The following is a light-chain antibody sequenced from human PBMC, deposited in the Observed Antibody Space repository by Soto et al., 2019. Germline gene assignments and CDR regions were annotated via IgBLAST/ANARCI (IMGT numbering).Light chain of an antibody. CDR1: SSNIGSNT. J-gene: IGLJ2*01. V-gene: IGLV1-44*01. CDR3: AAWDDSLNRV. CDR2: SNN. Sequence: QSVLTQPPSASGTPGQRVTISCSGSSSNIGSNTVNWYQQLPGTAPKLLIYSNNQRPSGVPGRFSGSKSDTSASLAISGLQSEDEADYYCAAWDDSLNRVFGGGTKLTVL.